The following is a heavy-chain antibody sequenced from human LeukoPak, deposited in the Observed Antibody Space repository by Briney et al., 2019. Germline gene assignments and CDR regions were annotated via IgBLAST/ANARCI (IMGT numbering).Heavy chain of an antibody. CDR3: ARVFDS. Sequence: PSETLSLTCTVSGGSVYTGDYYWGWVRQPPGKGPEWIGDIFYTGKTNYNPSLKSRVSISIDTSKNQFSLKLTSVTAADTAVYYCARVFDSWGQGTLVTVSS. CDR2: IFYTGKT. V-gene: IGHV4-61*08. J-gene: IGHJ4*02. CDR1: GGSVYTGDYY.